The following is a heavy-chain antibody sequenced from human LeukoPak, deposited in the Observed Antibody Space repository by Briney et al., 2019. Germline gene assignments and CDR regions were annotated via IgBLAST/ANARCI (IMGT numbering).Heavy chain of an antibody. Sequence: GGSLRLSCAASGFTFSSYWMHWVRQAPGKGLVWVSRVNTDGSDTDYADSVKGRFTISRDNAKNTLYLQMNSLRAEDTAVYYCARVIQLWPDYWGQGTLVTVSS. CDR1: GFTFSSYW. V-gene: IGHV3-74*01. CDR3: ARVIQLWPDY. CDR2: VNTDGSDT. J-gene: IGHJ4*02. D-gene: IGHD5-18*01.